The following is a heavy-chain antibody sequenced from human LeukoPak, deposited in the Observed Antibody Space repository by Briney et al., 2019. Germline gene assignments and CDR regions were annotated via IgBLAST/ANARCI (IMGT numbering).Heavy chain of an antibody. CDR1: GDSISNSY. V-gene: IGHV4-59*01. D-gene: IGHD2-8*02. Sequence: SETLSLTCTFSGDSISNSYWSWIRQPPGKGLEWIGYIYYSGSTNYNPSLKSRVTISVDTSKNQFSLKLSSVTAADTAVYYCARSGAYYYYGMDVWGQGTTVTVSS. CDR2: IYYSGST. CDR3: ARSGAYYYYGMDV. J-gene: IGHJ6*02.